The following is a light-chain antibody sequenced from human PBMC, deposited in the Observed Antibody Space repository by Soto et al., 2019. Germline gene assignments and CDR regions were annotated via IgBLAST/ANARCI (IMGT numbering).Light chain of an antibody. CDR2: GVT. Sequence: QSVLTQPASVSGSPGQSITISCTGTSSDIGAYNYVSRYQQYPGKAPKLMIYGVTNRPSGVSNRFSGSKTGNTASLTISGLQAEDEADYYCFSHRSGDSHVFGNGTKVTVL. CDR3: FSHRSGDSHV. V-gene: IGLV2-14*01. J-gene: IGLJ1*01. CDR1: SSDIGAYNY.